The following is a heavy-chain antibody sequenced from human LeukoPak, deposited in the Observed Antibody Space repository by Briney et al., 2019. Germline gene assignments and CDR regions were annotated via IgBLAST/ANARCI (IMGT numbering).Heavy chain of an antibody. V-gene: IGHV4-61*02. D-gene: IGHD4-11*01. CDR2: IYTSGST. CDR1: GGSISRGSYY. J-gene: IGHJ6*02. Sequence: SQSLSLTCTVSGGSISRGSYYWSWIRQPAGKGLEWIGRIYTSGSTNYNPSLKSRVTISVDTSKNQFSLKLSSVTAADTAVYYCARTVTTMLGYYGMDVWGQGTTVTVSS. CDR3: ARTVTTMLGYYGMDV.